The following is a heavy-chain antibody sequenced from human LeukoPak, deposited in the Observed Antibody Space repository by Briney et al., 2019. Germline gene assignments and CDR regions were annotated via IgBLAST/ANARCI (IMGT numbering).Heavy chain of an antibody. J-gene: IGHJ5*02. V-gene: IGHV4-31*03. Sequence: SETLSLTCTVSGGSMRTSAYYWGWVRQPPGKGLEWIGYIYYSGSTYYNPSLKSRVTISVDTSKNQFSLKLSSVTAADTAVYYCARRGEYSSSPFDPWGQGTLVTVSS. D-gene: IGHD6-13*01. CDR3: ARRGEYSSSPFDP. CDR2: IYYSGST. CDR1: GGSMRTSAYY.